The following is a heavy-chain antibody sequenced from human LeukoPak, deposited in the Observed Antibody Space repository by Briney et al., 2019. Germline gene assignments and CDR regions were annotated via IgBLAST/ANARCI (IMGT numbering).Heavy chain of an antibody. J-gene: IGHJ3*02. V-gene: IGHV4-39*07. CDR1: SGSLSTSNYY. D-gene: IGHD2/OR15-2a*01. Sequence: SETLSLTCTVSSGSLSTSNYYWGWVRQPPGKALEWIGNIFYSGSTYYSPSLKSRVTISLDTSRNQFSLKLNSVTAADTAVYYCAKSNVIDIWGQGTMVTVSS. CDR3: AKSNVIDI. CDR2: IFYSGST.